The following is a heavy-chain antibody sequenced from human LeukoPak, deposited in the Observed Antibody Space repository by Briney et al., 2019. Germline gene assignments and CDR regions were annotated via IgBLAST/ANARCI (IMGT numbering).Heavy chain of an antibody. CDR2: ISGSGGST. CDR1: GFTFSSYA. Sequence: PGGSLRLSCAASGFTFSSYAMSWVRQAPGKGLEWVSAISGSGGSTYYADSVKGRFTISRDNSKNTLYLQMNSLRAEDTAVYYCAKGYGSGSYYTALFDYWGQGTLVTVSS. V-gene: IGHV3-23*01. J-gene: IGHJ4*02. CDR3: AKGYGSGSYYTALFDY. D-gene: IGHD3-10*01.